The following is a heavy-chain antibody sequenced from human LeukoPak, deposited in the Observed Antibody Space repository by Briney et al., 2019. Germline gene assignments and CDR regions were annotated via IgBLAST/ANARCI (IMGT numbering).Heavy chain of an antibody. Sequence: GASVKVSCKASGFTFTSYYMHWVRQAPGQGLEWMGGIIPIFGTANYAQKFQGRVTITADESTSTAYMELSSLRSEDTAVYYCARAVGSDGYNNWGQGTLVTVSS. CDR1: GFTFTSYY. CDR3: ARAVGSDGYNN. J-gene: IGHJ4*02. D-gene: IGHD5-24*01. CDR2: IIPIFGTA. V-gene: IGHV1-69*13.